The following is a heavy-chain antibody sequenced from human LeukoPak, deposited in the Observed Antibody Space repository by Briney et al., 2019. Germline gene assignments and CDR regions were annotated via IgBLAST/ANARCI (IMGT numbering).Heavy chain of an antibody. J-gene: IGHJ6*03. CDR3: ARQVGARGYCSSTSCYTDYYYYYMDV. D-gene: IGHD2-2*02. CDR2: IYPGDSET. Sequence: GESLKISCKGSGYSFTTYWIGWVRQMPGKGLEWMGIIYPGDSETRYSPSFQGQVTISADKSISTAYLQWSSLKASDTAMYYCARQVGARGYCSSTSCYTDYYYYYMDVWGKGTTVTVSS. V-gene: IGHV5-51*01. CDR1: GYSFTTYW.